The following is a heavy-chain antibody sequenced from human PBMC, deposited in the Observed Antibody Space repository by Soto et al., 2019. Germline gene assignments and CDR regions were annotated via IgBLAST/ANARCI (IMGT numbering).Heavy chain of an antibody. J-gene: IGHJ4*02. D-gene: IGHD3-3*01. V-gene: IGHV4-39*01. Sequence: SETLSLTCTVSGGSMTSGTYYWGWIRQPPGEGLQWIGTIYYSGSTFYNPSLKSRVTISVDTSKNQFSLKMSSVTVADTAVYYCARLRVLRYGVWRDYFALWGQGTLVPVSS. CDR2: IYYSGST. CDR1: GGSMTSGTYY. CDR3: ARLRVLRYGVWRDYFAL.